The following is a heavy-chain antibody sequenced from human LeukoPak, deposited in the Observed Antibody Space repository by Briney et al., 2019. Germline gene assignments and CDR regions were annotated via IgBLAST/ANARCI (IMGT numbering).Heavy chain of an antibody. CDR2: ISGSGGST. CDR3: AKYEYSSSPGGVYSDY. Sequence: GGSLRLSCAASGFTFSSYAMSWVRQAPGKGLEWVSAISGSGGSTYYADSVKGRFTISRDNSKNTLYLQMNSLRAEDTAVYYCAKYEYSSSPGGVYSDYWGQGTLVTVSS. V-gene: IGHV3-23*01. D-gene: IGHD6-6*01. J-gene: IGHJ4*02. CDR1: GFTFSSYA.